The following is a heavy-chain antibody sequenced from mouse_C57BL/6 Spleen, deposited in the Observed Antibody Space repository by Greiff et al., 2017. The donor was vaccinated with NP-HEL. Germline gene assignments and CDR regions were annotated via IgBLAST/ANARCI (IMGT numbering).Heavy chain of an antibody. V-gene: IGHV1-64*01. CDR3: ARTDYGSSYWYFDV. CDR2: IHPNSGSI. J-gene: IGHJ1*03. Sequence: QVQLQQPGAELVKPGASVKLSCKASGYTFTSYWMHWVKQRPGQGLEWIGMIHPNSGSINYNEKFKSKATLTVDKSSSTAYMQLSSLTSEDSAVYYCARTDYGSSYWYFDVWGTGTTVTVSS. CDR1: GYTFTSYW. D-gene: IGHD1-1*01.